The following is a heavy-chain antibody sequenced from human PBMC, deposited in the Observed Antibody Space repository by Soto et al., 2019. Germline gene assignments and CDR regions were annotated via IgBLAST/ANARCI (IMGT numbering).Heavy chain of an antibody. CDR3: SRGGRGYYVDY. CDR1: GFTFRSYD. J-gene: IGHJ4*02. Sequence: EVQLLESGGVLVQPGGSLRLSCAASGFTFRSYDMSWVRQVPGKGLEWVSTISGSGGSTYYADSMKGRFTISRDNSKNTLYLQMNSLRAEDTAVYYCSRGGRGYYVDYWGQGTLVTVSS. V-gene: IGHV3-23*01. CDR2: ISGSGGST. D-gene: IGHD3-10*01.